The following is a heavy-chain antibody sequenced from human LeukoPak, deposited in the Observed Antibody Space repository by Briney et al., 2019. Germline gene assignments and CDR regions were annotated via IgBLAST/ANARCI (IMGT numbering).Heavy chain of an antibody. J-gene: IGHJ6*03. D-gene: IGHD4-17*01. CDR1: GFTFSNYG. Sequence: GGPLRLSCAASGFTFSNYGMSWVRQAPGKGLEWVSSISGSGDSTYYADSVKGRFTISRDNSKNTLYLQMNSLRAEDTAVYYCVTAPYGDYYYYMDVWGKGTTVTISS. CDR3: VTAPYGDYYYYMDV. CDR2: ISGSGDST. V-gene: IGHV3-23*01.